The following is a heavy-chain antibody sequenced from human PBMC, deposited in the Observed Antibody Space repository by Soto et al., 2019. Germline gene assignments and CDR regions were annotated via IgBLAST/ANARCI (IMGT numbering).Heavy chain of an antibody. V-gene: IGHV3-53*01. CDR1: GFTVSSNY. CDR2: IYSGGST. D-gene: IGHD2-21*02. Sequence: GGSLRLSCAASGFTVSSNYMSWVRQAPGKGLEWVPVIYSGGSTYYADSVKGRFTISRDNSKNTLYLQMNSLRAEDTAVYYCARDLYCGGDCYYAYYYYGMDVWGQGTTVTVSS. J-gene: IGHJ6*02. CDR3: ARDLYCGGDCYYAYYYYGMDV.